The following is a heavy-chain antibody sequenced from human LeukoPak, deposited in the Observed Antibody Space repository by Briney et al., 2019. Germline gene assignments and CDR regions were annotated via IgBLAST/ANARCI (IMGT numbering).Heavy chain of an antibody. CDR1: GGSISNYF. V-gene: IGHV4-59*08. Sequence: PSETLSLTCSVSGGSISNYFWTWIRQPPGKGLELIGYIYSSGSTYSNPSLKSRVTISVDTSKNRFSLKLSTVTAADTAVYYCARRPTGDPKFDYWGQGTLVTVSS. J-gene: IGHJ4*02. CDR3: ARRPTGDPKFDY. CDR2: IYSSGST. D-gene: IGHD7-27*01.